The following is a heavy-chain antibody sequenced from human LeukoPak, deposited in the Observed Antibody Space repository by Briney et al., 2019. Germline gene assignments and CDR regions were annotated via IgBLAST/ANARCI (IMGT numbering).Heavy chain of an antibody. CDR2: IWYDGSNK. J-gene: IGHJ4*02. D-gene: IGHD3-22*01. V-gene: IGHV3-33*01. CDR3: ARDLLDRSGYFED. CDR1: GFIFRNYG. Sequence: GGSLRLSCAASGFIFRNYGMHWVRQAPGKGLEWVAVIWYDGSNKYYADSVKGRFTISRDNSKNTMSLQMNSVTVEDTAVYYCARDLLDRSGYFEDWGQGTLVTVSS.